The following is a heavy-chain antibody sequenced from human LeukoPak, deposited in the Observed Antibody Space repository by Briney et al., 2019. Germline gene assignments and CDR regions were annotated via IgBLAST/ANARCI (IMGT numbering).Heavy chain of an antibody. D-gene: IGHD4-11*01. CDR2: IYWDDDK. V-gene: IGHV2-5*02. Sequence: GSGPTLVNAPQTLTLTCTFSGFSLSTSGVGVGWIRQPPGKALEWLALIYWDDDKLYSPSLKSRLTITKDTSKNQVVLTMTNMDPVDTATYYCARRLGVTTRVSWFDPWGQGTLVTVSS. J-gene: IGHJ5*02. CDR1: GFSLSTSGVG. CDR3: ARRLGVTTRVSWFDP.